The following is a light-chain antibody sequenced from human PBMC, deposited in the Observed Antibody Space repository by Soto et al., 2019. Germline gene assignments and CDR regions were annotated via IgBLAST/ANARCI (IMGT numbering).Light chain of an antibody. J-gene: IGKJ5*01. CDR3: QQYNDWPPIT. CDR1: QSVSNN. CDR2: YAS. Sequence: EIMMTQSPATLSVSPGERATLSCRASQSVSNNLAWYQQKPGQPPRLLIYYASTRATGVPPRFSGSGSGTEFTLTISSLQSEDFALYYCQQYNDWPPITFGRGTRLGIK. V-gene: IGKV3-15*01.